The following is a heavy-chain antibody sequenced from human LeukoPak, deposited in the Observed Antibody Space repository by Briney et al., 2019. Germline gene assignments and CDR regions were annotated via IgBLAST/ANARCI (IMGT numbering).Heavy chain of an antibody. Sequence: GGSLRLSCAASGFTFSDYYMSWIRQAPGKGLEWVSYISSSGSTIYYADSVKGRFTISRDNAKNSLYLQMNSLRAEDTAVYYCARARRMLYEYTHFDYWGQGTLVTVSS. CDR2: ISSSGSTI. D-gene: IGHD2-8*01. J-gene: IGHJ4*02. V-gene: IGHV3-11*04. CDR1: GFTFSDYY. CDR3: ARARRMLYEYTHFDY.